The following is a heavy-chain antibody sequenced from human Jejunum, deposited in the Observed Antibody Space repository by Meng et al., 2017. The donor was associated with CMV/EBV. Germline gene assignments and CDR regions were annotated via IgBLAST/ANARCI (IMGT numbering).Heavy chain of an antibody. CDR1: FSFSIYS. V-gene: IGHV3-48*04. CDR2: ISSMSATM. D-gene: IGHD3-3*01. CDR3: ARDVTILGRVQTSDS. Sequence: FSFSIYSMNWVRQVPGKGLEWVSYISSMSATMYYTDSVRGRFTISRDDAKNSLYLHMNNLRAEDTAIYYCARDVTILGRVQTSDSWGQGTRVTVSS. J-gene: IGHJ4*02.